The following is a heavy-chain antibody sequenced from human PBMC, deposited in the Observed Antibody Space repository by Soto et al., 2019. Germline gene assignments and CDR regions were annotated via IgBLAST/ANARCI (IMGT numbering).Heavy chain of an antibody. J-gene: IGHJ4*02. V-gene: IGHV4-30-4*01. CDR1: GASIYNGGYF. Sequence: SETLSLTCSVSGASIYNGGYFWSWIRQSPGKGLEWIGHIHNSGSPYNNPSLKSRLTISVDTSNNQFSLKVESVTAADTAVYYCARFSGSYNDRYFDYWGQGALVTVSS. CDR3: ARFSGSYNDRYFDY. D-gene: IGHD1-26*01. CDR2: IHNSGSP.